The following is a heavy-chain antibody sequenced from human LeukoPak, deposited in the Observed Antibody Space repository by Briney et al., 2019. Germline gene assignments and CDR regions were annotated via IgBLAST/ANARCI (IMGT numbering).Heavy chain of an antibody. Sequence: GGSLRLSCAASGFTFSSFWMHCVRQAPGKGLVWVSRINSVGSSTSYADSVKGRFTISRDNAKNTLYLQMNSLRAEDTAVYYCARERTSGWDAFDFWGQGTLVTVSS. D-gene: IGHD6-19*01. CDR2: INSVGSST. CDR3: ARERTSGWDAFDF. J-gene: IGHJ4*02. CDR1: GFTFSSFW. V-gene: IGHV3-74*01.